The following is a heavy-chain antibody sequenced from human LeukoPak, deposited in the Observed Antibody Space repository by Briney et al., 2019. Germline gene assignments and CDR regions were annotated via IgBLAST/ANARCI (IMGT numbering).Heavy chain of an antibody. J-gene: IGHJ3*02. D-gene: IGHD5-24*01. V-gene: IGHV3-30*18. CDR1: GFTCSSYG. Sequence: GGSLRLSCAASGFTCSSYGMHWVRQAPGKGLEWVAVISYDGSNKYYADSVKGRFTISRDNSKNTLYLQMNSLRAEDTAVYYCAKDQGDGYNWGAFDIWGQGTMVTVSS. CDR3: AKDQGDGYNWGAFDI. CDR2: ISYDGSNK.